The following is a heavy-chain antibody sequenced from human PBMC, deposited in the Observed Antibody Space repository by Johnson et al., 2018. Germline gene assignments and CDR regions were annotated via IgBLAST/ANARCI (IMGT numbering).Heavy chain of an antibody. J-gene: IGHJ3*02. CDR3: AKNTRITIFGVVSYDDAFDI. CDR2: IWYDGSNK. D-gene: IGHD3-3*01. V-gene: IGHV3-33*06. CDR1: GFTFSRYG. Sequence: QVQLVQSGGGVVQPGRSLILSCVASGFTFSRYGMHWVRQAPGKGLEWVAVIWYDGSNKDSADSVKGRFTISRDNPKITLSLQMNSLRAEDTAVYYCAKNTRITIFGVVSYDDAFDIWGQGTMVTVSS.